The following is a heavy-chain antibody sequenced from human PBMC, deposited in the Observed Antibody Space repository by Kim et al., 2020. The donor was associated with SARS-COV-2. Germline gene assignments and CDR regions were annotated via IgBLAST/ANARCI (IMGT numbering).Heavy chain of an antibody. D-gene: IGHD3-10*01. CDR1: GFTFSSYA. J-gene: IGHJ6*02. CDR3: ARENYYGSGSFYYYYYYGMDV. Sequence: GGSQRLSCAASGFTFSSYAMHWVRQAPGKGLEWVAVISYDGSNKYYADSVKGRFTISRDNSKNTLYLQMNSLRAEDTAVYYCARENYYGSGSFYYYYYYGMDVWGQGTTVTVSS. V-gene: IGHV3-30*04. CDR2: ISYDGSNK.